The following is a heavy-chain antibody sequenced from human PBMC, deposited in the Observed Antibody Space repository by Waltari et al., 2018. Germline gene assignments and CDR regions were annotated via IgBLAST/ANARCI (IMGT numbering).Heavy chain of an antibody. V-gene: IGHV1-69*10. CDR3: ARGRDGYNFRYYMDV. CDR2: IIPILGIA. D-gene: IGHD5-12*01. Sequence: QVQLVQSGAEVKKPGSSVKVSCTASGGTFSSYAISWVRQAPGQGLEWMGGIIPILGIANYAQKFQGRVTITADKSTSTAYMELSSLRSEDTAVYYCARGRDGYNFRYYMDVWGKGTTVTVSS. J-gene: IGHJ6*03. CDR1: GGTFSSYA.